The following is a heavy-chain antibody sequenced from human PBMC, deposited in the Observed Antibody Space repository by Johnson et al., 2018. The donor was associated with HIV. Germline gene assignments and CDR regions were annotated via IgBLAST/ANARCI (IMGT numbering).Heavy chain of an antibody. CDR2: IHSGGTT. J-gene: IGHJ3*02. V-gene: IGHV3-53*01. D-gene: IGHD2-2*01. CDR1: DFTVSGNY. Sequence: VESGGGLIQPGGSLRLSCAASDFTVSGNYMSWVRQAPGKGLEWVSLIHSGGTTFYADSVRGRFTISRDSSKNTLYLQMNSLRAEDTAVYYCARRCSSSSCSHGALYIWGQGTVVTVSS. CDR3: ARRCSSSSCSHGALYI.